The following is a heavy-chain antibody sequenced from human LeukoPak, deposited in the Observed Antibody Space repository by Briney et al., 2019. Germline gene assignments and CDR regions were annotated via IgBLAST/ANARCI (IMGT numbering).Heavy chain of an antibody. J-gene: IGHJ4*02. V-gene: IGHV6-1*01. CDR3: ARDSLSVPLAAAKLTIYFDY. D-gene: IGHD6-13*01. CDR2: TYYRSKWYN. CDR1: GDSVSSNSAA. Sequence: SQTLSLTCAISGDSVSSNSAAWNWIRQSPSRGLEWLVRTYYRSKWYNDYAVSVKSRITINPDTSKNQFSLQLNSVTPEDTAVYYCARDSLSVPLAAAKLTIYFDYWGQGTLVTVSS.